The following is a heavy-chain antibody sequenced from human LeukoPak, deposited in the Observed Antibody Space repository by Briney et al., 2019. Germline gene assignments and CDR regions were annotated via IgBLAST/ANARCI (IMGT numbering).Heavy chain of an antibody. V-gene: IGHV3-23*01. J-gene: IGHJ4*02. Sequence: GGSLRLSCAASGFTFSSYAMSWVRQAPGKGLEWVSAISGSGGSTYYADSVKGRFTISRDNAKNSLYLQMNSLRAEDTGVHYCARWNLGSDYWGQGPLVTVSS. D-gene: IGHD1-1*01. CDR3: ARWNLGSDY. CDR1: GFTFSSYA. CDR2: ISGSGGST.